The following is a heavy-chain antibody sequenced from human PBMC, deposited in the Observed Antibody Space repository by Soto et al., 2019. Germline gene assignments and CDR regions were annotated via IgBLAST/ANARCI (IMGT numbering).Heavy chain of an antibody. J-gene: IGHJ6*02. Sequence: QVQLVESGGGVVQPGRSLRLSCAASGFTFSSYGMHWVRQAPGKGLEWVAVIWYDGSNKYYADSVKGRFTISRDNSKNTLYLQMNSLRAEDTAVYYCARGLLRRYFYYYYGMDVWGQGTTVTVSS. CDR3: ARGLLRRYFYYYYGMDV. V-gene: IGHV3-33*01. D-gene: IGHD3-3*01. CDR2: IWYDGSNK. CDR1: GFTFSSYG.